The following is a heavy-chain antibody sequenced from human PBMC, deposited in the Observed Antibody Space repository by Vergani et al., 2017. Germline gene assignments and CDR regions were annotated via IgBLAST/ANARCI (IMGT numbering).Heavy chain of an antibody. V-gene: IGHV4-59*12. CDR1: GGSISSYY. Sequence: QVQLQESGPGLVKPSETLSLTCTVSGGSISSYYWSWIRQPPGKGLEWIGYIYYSGSTNYNPSLKSRVTISVDTSKNQFSLKLSSVTAADTAVYYCARGQDYSIGWAPPTIDYWGQGTLVTVSS. CDR2: IYYSGST. J-gene: IGHJ4*02. D-gene: IGHD4-11*01. CDR3: ARGQDYSIGWAPPTIDY.